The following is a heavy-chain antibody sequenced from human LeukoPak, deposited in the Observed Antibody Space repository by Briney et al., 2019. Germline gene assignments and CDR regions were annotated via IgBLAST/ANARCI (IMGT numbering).Heavy chain of an antibody. Sequence: GGSLRLSCAASGFTFSTYAMHWVRQAPGKGLECVSAISVDGGNTHYAHSVKGRFTISRDNSKNTLYLQMGSLRAEDMAVYYCAREGSLTNNRSYVDYWGQGTLVT. CDR3: AREGSLTNNRSYVDY. CDR2: ISVDGGNT. D-gene: IGHD1-14*01. V-gene: IGHV3-64*01. CDR1: GFTFSTYA. J-gene: IGHJ4*02.